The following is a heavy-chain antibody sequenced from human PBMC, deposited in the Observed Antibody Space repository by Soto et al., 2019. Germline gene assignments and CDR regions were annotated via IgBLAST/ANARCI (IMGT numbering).Heavy chain of an antibody. J-gene: IGHJ4*02. Sequence: PGGSLRLSCAASGFTFSSYGMHWVRQAPGTGLEWVAVIWYDGSNKYYADSVKGRFTISRDNSKNTLYLQMNSLRAEDTAVYYCARGRGSNNHNFDYWGQGTLVTVSS. CDR2: IWYDGSNK. CDR3: ARGRGSNNHNFDY. D-gene: IGHD1-20*01. V-gene: IGHV3-33*01. CDR1: GFTFSSYG.